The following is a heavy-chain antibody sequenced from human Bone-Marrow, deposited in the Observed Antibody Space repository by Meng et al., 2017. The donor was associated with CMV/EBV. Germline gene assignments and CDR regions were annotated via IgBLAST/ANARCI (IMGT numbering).Heavy chain of an antibody. J-gene: IGHJ6*02. CDR3: ASDPEWLYNYHYYGMDV. Sequence: GGPLRLSCAASGFTFSTYSMNWVRQAPGKGLEWVSSISRSSSYIYYADSVKGRFTISRDNAKNSLYLQMNSLRAEDTAVYYCASDPEWLYNYHYYGMDVWGQGTTVTVSS. CDR2: ISRSSSYI. CDR1: GFTFSTYS. D-gene: IGHD3-3*01. V-gene: IGHV3-21*01.